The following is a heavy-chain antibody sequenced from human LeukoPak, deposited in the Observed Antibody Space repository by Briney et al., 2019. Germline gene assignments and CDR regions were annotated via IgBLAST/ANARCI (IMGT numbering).Heavy chain of an antibody. J-gene: IGHJ5*02. D-gene: IGHD5-18*01. V-gene: IGHV3-21*01. Sequence: KSGGSLRLSCAASGFTFSDYDMNWVRQAPGKGLEWVSSISSSSIYVSYADSVKGRYTISRDNAKNSLYLQMNSLRAEDTAVYYCARDAREGPGYGYEAGWFDPWGQGTLVTVSS. CDR1: GFTFSDYD. CDR3: ARDAREGPGYGYEAGWFDP. CDR2: ISSSSIYV.